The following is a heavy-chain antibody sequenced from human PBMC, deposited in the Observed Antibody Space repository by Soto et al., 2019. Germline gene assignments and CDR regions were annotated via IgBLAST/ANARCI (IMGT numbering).Heavy chain of an antibody. CDR1: GGSISSGDYY. J-gene: IGHJ6*02. CDR2: IYYSGST. V-gene: IGHV4-30-4*02. D-gene: IGHD6-19*01. Sequence: SETLSLTCTVSGGSISSGDYYWSWIRQPPGKGLEWSGYIYYSGSTYYNPSLKSRVTISVDTSKNQFSLKLSSVTAADTAVYYCARVGSSGWYGYYYYYGMDVWGQGTTVTVSS. CDR3: ARVGSSGWYGYYYYYGMDV.